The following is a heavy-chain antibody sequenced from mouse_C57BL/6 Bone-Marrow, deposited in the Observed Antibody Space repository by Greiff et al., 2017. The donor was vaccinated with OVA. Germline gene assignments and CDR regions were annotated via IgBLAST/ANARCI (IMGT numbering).Heavy chain of an antibody. D-gene: IGHD1-1*01. CDR2: IYPRDGST. Sequence: QVQLKESAAELVKPGASVKISCKVSGYTFTDHTIHWMKQRPEQGLEWIGYIYPRDGSTKYNEKFKGKATLTAGKSSSTAYMQLNSLTSEDSAVYFCARRGFFFFTTVDYYAMDYWGQGTSVTVSS. J-gene: IGHJ4*01. CDR3: ARRGFFFFTTVDYYAMDY. V-gene: IGHV1-78*01. CDR1: GYTFTDHT.